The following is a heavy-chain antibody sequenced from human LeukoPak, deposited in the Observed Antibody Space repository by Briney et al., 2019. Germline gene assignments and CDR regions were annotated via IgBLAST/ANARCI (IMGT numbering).Heavy chain of an antibody. CDR3: AKGWDYETTFDP. J-gene: IGHJ5*02. V-gene: IGHV3-9*01. CDR2: ISWNSGSI. D-gene: IGHD3-22*01. CDR1: GFTFDDYA. Sequence: GGSLRLSCAASGFTFDDYAMHWVRQAPGKGLEWVSGISWNSGSIGYADSVKGRFTISRDNAKNSLYLQMNSLRAEDTALYYCAKGWDYETTFDPWGQRTLVTVSS.